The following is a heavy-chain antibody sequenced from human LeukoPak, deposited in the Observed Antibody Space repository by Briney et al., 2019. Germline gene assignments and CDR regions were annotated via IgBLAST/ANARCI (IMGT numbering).Heavy chain of an antibody. V-gene: IGHV5-51*01. CDR2: IYPADSDT. J-gene: IGHJ3*02. Sequence: PGESLKISCKGSGYSFPNYWITWVRQMPGKGLEWMGIIYPADSDTKYSPSFQAQVTISADRSINTAYLQWSRLRALDTDMYYCARSARDGYHDSFDIWGQGTMVTVSS. D-gene: IGHD5-24*01. CDR3: ARSARDGYHDSFDI. CDR1: GYSFPNYW.